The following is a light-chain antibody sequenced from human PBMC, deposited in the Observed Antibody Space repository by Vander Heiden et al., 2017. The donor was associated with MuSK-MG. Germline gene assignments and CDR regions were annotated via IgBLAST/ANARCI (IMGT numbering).Light chain of an antibody. Sequence: QSALTQPASVPGSPGQSITIPCTGTSSDVGSYNLVSWYQQHPGKAPKLMIYEGSKRPSGVSNRFSGSKSGNTASLTISGLQAEDEADYYCCSYAGSSWVFGGGTKLTVL. J-gene: IGLJ3*02. CDR1: SSDVGSYNL. CDR2: EGS. CDR3: CSYAGSSWV. V-gene: IGLV2-23*01.